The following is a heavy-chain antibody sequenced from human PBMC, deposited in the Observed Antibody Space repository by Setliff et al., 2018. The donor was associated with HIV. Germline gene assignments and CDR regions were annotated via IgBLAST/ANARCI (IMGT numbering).Heavy chain of an antibody. V-gene: IGHV4-59*08. Sequence: SETLSLTCTVSGASINDYFWSWIRQSPGKRPEWIGHICHTGTTNYNPSLKGRVTISVDTSKNQFSLKLSSVTAADTAVYYCARLAREEYCRGRTCYPNWFDPWGPGTPVTVSS. CDR2: ICHTGTT. CDR1: GASINDYF. J-gene: IGHJ5*02. D-gene: IGHD2-15*01. CDR3: ARLAREEYCRGRTCYPNWFDP.